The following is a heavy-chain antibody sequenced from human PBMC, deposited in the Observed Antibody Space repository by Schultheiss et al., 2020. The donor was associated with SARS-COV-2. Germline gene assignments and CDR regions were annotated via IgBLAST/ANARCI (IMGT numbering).Heavy chain of an antibody. Sequence: ASVKVSCKVSGYTLTELSMHWVRQAPGQRLEWMGWINAGNGNTKYSQKFQGRVTITRDTSASTAYMELSSLRSEDTAVYYCAREWGGYSSSWYVGGYWFDPWGQGTLVTVSS. CDR3: AREWGGYSSSWYVGGYWFDP. CDR1: GYTLTELS. CDR2: INAGNGNT. V-gene: IGHV1-3*01. J-gene: IGHJ5*02. D-gene: IGHD6-13*01.